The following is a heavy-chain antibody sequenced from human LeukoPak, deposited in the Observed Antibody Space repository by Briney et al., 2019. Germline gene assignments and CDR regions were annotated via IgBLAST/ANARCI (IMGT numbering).Heavy chain of an antibody. CDR2: ISYDGSSK. CDR1: GFTFSSYA. CDR3: ARGPPYSSSWYVYYYYGMDV. V-gene: IGHV3-30-3*01. J-gene: IGHJ6*02. Sequence: PGRSLRLSCAASGFTFSSYAMHWVRQAPGRGLEWVAVISYDGSSKYYADSVKGRFTISRDNSKNTLYLQMNSLRAEDTAVYYCARGPPYSSSWYVYYYYGMDVWGQGTTVTVSS. D-gene: IGHD6-13*01.